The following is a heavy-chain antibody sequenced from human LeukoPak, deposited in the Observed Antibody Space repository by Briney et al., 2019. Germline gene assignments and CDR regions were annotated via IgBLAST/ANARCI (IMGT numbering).Heavy chain of an antibody. CDR1: GFTFSSYG. CDR2: IRNDGSDK. Sequence: PGGSLRLSCAASGFTFSSYGMHWVRQAPGKGLEWVAFIRNDGSDKYYADSVKGRFTISRDNSKNTLYLQMNSLRAEDTAVYYCARDRNLWFGESYAFDIWGQGTMVTVSS. V-gene: IGHV3-30*02. J-gene: IGHJ3*02. D-gene: IGHD3-10*01. CDR3: ARDRNLWFGESYAFDI.